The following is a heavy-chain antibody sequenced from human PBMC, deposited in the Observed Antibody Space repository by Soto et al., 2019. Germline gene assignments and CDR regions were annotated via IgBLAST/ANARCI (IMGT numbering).Heavy chain of an antibody. J-gene: IGHJ4*02. Sequence: PGRSLRLSCAASGFTFSSYNMNWVRQAPGKGLEWVSYISDSSSTIHYADSVKGRFTISRDNAKNSLYLQMNSLRAEDTAVYYCARDDYPYYDDSSGYHFDYWGQGALVTVSS. CDR3: ARDDYPYYDDSSGYHFDY. CDR2: ISDSSSTI. CDR1: GFTFSSYN. D-gene: IGHD3-22*01. V-gene: IGHV3-48*01.